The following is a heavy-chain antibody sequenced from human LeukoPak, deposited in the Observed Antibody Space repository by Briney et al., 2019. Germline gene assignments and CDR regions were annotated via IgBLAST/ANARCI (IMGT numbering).Heavy chain of an antibody. D-gene: IGHD3-16*01. V-gene: IGHV7-4-1*02. CDR3: ARALAREGADSFDL. CDR1: GYIFNRNA. CDR2: INTNIGSP. Sequence: ASVKVSCKASGYIFNRNAMGWVRQAPGQGLEWMGWINTNIGSPDYAQGFTGRFVFSLDTSVSTAYLQISSLKAEDSAVYYCARALAREGADSFDLWGQGTMVTVSS. J-gene: IGHJ3*01.